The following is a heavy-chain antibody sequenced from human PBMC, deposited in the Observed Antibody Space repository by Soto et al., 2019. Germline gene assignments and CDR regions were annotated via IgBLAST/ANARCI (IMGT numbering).Heavy chain of an antibody. J-gene: IGHJ6*02. CDR3: ATQLVRLTSYYFGMDL. CDR2: ISCDGSNK. V-gene: IGHV3-30-3*01. CDR1: GFTFGGYA. Sequence: GGSLRLSCAASGFTFGGYAMHWVRQAPGKGLEWVAGISCDGSNKYYADSVKGRFTISRDNSKNTLYLQMNSLRAEDTAVYYCATQLVRLTSYYFGMDLWGQGPTVTVSS. D-gene: IGHD2-2*01.